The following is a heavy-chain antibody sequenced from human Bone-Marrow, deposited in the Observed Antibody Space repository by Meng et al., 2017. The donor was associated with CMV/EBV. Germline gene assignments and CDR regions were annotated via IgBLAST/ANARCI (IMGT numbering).Heavy chain of an antibody. J-gene: IGHJ4*02. CDR1: GFTFRSYE. V-gene: IGHV3-48*03. CDR2: ISSSGRTI. CDR3: ARDYNWRPDY. D-gene: IGHD1-20*01. Sequence: GSVKVSCAASGFTFRSYERNWVRQAPGKGLEWLSYISSSGRTIYYADSVKGRFTVSRDNAKNSLYLQMHNLRAGDTAVYYCARDYNWRPDYWGQGTPVTVSS.